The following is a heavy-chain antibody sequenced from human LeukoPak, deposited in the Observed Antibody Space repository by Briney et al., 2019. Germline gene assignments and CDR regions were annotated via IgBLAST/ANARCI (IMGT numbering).Heavy chain of an antibody. Sequence: SETLSLTCTVSGGSISSSSYYWGWIRQPPGKGLEWIGSIYYSGSTYYNPSLKSRVTISVDTSKNQFSLKLSSVTAADTAVYYCARAYSSSWYERWFDPWGQGTLVTVSS. V-gene: IGHV4-39*01. J-gene: IGHJ5*02. CDR1: GGSISSSSYY. CDR3: ARAYSSSWYERWFDP. D-gene: IGHD6-13*01. CDR2: IYYSGST.